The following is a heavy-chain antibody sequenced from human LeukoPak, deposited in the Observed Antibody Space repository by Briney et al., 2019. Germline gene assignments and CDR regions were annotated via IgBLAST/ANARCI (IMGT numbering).Heavy chain of an antibody. J-gene: IGHJ6*03. V-gene: IGHV3-30*03. CDR2: ISYDGSNK. Sequence: GGSLRLSCAASGFTFSSYGMPWVRQAPGKGLEGVAVISYDGSNKYYADSVKGRFTISRDNSKNTLYRQMNSLRAEDTAVYYCARSHLPYYYMDVWGKGTTVTVSS. CDR1: GFTFSSYG. CDR3: ARSHLPYYYMDV.